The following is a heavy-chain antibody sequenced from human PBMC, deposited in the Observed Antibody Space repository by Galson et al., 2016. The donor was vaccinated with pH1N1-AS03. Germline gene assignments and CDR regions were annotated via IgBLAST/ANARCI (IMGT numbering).Heavy chain of an antibody. V-gene: IGHV2-5*02. CDR3: TKTSGYDFDF. Sequence: PALVKPTQTLTLTCSFSGFSLGTTSVGLAWIRQPPGEALKWLALVHWDGVDRLSPSLRGRLAITKDTSKNQVVLTMTYMGPADTGTYFCTKTSGYDFDFWGQGAPVTVS. J-gene: IGHJ4*02. D-gene: IGHD5-12*01. CDR2: VHWDGVD. CDR1: GFSLGTTSVG.